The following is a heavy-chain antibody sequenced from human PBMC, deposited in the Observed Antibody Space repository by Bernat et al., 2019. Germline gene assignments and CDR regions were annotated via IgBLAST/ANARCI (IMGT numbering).Heavy chain of an antibody. CDR3: AREGNYVWGSYRSPRGYNWFDP. J-gene: IGHJ5*02. CDR1: GYSISSGYY. D-gene: IGHD3-16*02. CDR2: IYHSGST. Sequence: QVQLQESGPGLVKPSETLSLTCAVSGYSISSGYYWGWIRQPPGKGLEWIGSIYHSGSTYYNPSLNSRFTISVGTSKNQFSLKLSSVTAADTAVYYCAREGNYVWGSYRSPRGYNWFDPWGQGTLVTVSS. V-gene: IGHV4-38-2*02.